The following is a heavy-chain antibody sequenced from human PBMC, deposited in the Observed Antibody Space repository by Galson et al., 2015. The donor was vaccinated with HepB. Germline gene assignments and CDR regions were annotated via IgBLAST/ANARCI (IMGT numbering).Heavy chain of an antibody. V-gene: IGHV2-5*02. CDR2: IFWDDDQ. D-gene: IGHD3/OR15-3a*01. J-gene: IGHJ4*02. CDR1: GFSLNSRGVG. CDR3: AHMDLGLTSFAY. Sequence: PALVKPTQTLTLTCTFSGFSLNSRGVGVGWIRQPPGKALEWLALIFWDDDQGHPSPLKSKLNGTKDTSKNQVVLKLTSVDPVDTATYYCAHMDLGLTSFAYWGQGTLVTVSS.